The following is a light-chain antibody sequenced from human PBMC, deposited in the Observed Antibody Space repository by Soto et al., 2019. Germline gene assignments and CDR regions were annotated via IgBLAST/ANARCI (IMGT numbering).Light chain of an antibody. CDR2: DAS. CDR1: QSIASY. J-gene: IGKJ4*01. Sequence: EIVLTQSPATLSLSPGERATLSCRASQSIASYLAWYQQKPGQAPRLLIYDASKRATGIPARYSGSGSGTDFTLTISRLEPADSAVYYCQQYGSSPTFGGGTRVEIK. V-gene: IGKV3-20*01. CDR3: QQYGSSPT.